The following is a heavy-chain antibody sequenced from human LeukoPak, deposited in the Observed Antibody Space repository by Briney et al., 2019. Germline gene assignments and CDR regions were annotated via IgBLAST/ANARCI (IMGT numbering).Heavy chain of an antibody. V-gene: IGHV4-39*01. CDR3: ARHVGLSSGWYDYFDY. D-gene: IGHD6-19*01. J-gene: IGHJ4*02. CDR2: ISSGGST. CDR1: DVSISSSNYY. Sequence: SETLSLTCAVSDVSISSSNYYWGWIRQAPGRGLEWLGTISSGGSTYYSPSLKSRVTISVDTSKNQFFLKLTSVTASDTAVYYCARHVGLSSGWYDYFDYWGQGTLVTVSS.